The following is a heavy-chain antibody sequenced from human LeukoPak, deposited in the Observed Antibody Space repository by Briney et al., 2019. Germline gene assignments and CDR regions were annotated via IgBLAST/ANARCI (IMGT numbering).Heavy chain of an antibody. D-gene: IGHD6-13*01. CDR2: IYTSGST. J-gene: IGHJ5*02. Sequence: SETLSLTCTVSGGSISSYYWSWIRQPAGKGLEWIGRIYTSGSTNYNPSLKSRVTMSVDTSKNQFSLKLSSVTAADTAVYYCARDGPVGVAAAVYNWFDPWGQGTLVTVSS. CDR1: GGSISSYY. CDR3: ARDGPVGVAAAVYNWFDP. V-gene: IGHV4-4*07.